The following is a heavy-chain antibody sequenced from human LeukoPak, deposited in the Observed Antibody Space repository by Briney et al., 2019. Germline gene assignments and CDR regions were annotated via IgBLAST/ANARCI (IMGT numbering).Heavy chain of an antibody. CDR3: ARGAPRDSGSYYRRGRGVFDY. CDR2: ISYDSSSH. CDR1: GFNFNSYP. V-gene: IGHV3-30-3*01. Sequence: GGSLRLSCAASGFNFNSYPLHWVRQAPGKGLELVASISYDSSSHNYAESVTGRFTISRDNSMRTVYLQMNSLGPEDTAVYYCARGAPRDSGSYYRRGRGVFDYWGQGTLVTVSS. J-gene: IGHJ4*02. D-gene: IGHD3-10*01.